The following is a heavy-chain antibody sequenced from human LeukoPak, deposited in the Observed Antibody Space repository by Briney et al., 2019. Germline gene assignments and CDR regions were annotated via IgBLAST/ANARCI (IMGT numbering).Heavy chain of an antibody. CDR1: GGTFSSYA. V-gene: IGHV1-69*05. Sequence: SVKVSCKASGGTFSSYAISWVRQAPGQGLEWMGRILPIFGTANYAQKFQGRVTITTDESTSTAYMELSSLRSEDTAVYYCAVGPDLVVITGAFDIWGQGTMVTVSS. CDR3: AVGPDLVVITGAFDI. D-gene: IGHD3-22*01. J-gene: IGHJ3*02. CDR2: ILPIFGTA.